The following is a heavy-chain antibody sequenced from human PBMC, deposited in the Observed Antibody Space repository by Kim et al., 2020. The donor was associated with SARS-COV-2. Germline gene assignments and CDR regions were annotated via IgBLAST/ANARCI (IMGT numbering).Heavy chain of an antibody. CDR3: ARDWNWGIDV. CDR1: GFTFTTYN. J-gene: IGHJ4*02. CDR2: ISVTDAI. V-gene: IGHV3-48*02. D-gene: IGHD7-27*01. Sequence: GGSLRLSCAASGFTFTTYNMNWVRHAPGKGLEWISYISVTDAIYYADSVKGRFTISRDYAKNSLDLQMNSLRDEDTAVYYCARDWNWGIDVWGQGTLVTV.